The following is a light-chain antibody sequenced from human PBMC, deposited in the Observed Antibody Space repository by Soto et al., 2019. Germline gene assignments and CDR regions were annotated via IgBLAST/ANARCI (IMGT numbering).Light chain of an antibody. Sequence: ENVLTQSPSTLSLSPGETATLSCRASQSLSNSQIVWYQQKPGQAPRLLISGASSRATGIPDRFFGSGSGTDFTLTISRLEPEDFAVYYCQQYGISPPITFGQGTRLEIK. CDR3: QQYGISPPIT. J-gene: IGKJ5*01. CDR1: QSLSNSQ. V-gene: IGKV3-20*01. CDR2: GAS.